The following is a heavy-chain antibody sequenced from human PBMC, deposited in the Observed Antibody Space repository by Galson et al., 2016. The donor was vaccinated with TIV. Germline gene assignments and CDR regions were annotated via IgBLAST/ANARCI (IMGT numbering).Heavy chain of an antibody. CDR2: ISYDRSEE. D-gene: IGHD3-9*01. CDR3: ARAFETYAFDI. V-gene: IGHV3-30-3*01. J-gene: IGHJ3*02. Sequence: SLRLSCAASGFTFGSYDMHWVRQAPGKGLEWVAIISYDRSEEYFAGSVTGRFTISRDNSKNTLYLELNSLRVEDTAIYYCARAFETYAFDIWGQGTLVTVSS. CDR1: GFTFGSYD.